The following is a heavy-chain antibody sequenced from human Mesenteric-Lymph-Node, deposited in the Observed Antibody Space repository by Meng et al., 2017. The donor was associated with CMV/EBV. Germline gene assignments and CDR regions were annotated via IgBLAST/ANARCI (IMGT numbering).Heavy chain of an antibody. Sequence: GGSLRLSCAASGFTFSSYGMHWVRQAPGKGLEWVAVIWYDGSNKYYADSVKGRFTISRDNSKNTLYLQMNSLRAEDTAVYYCARDEAPYCGGDCSPPFDYWGQGALVTVSS. J-gene: IGHJ4*02. V-gene: IGHV3-33*01. D-gene: IGHD2-21*01. CDR3: ARDEAPYCGGDCSPPFDY. CDR1: GFTFSSYG. CDR2: IWYDGSNK.